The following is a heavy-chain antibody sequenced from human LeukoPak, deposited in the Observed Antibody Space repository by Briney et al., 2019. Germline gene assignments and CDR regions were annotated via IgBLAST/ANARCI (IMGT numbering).Heavy chain of an antibody. V-gene: IGHV1-2*02. D-gene: IGHD3-10*01. J-gene: IGHJ4*02. CDR2: INPNSGGT. CDR1: GYTFTGYY. Sequence: ASVKVSCKASGYTFTGYYMHWVRPAPGQGLEWMGWINPNSGGTNYAQKFQGGVTMTRDTSISTAYMELSRLRSDDTAVYYCARVGQRLWFGEFPFDYWGQGTLVTVSS. CDR3: ARVGQRLWFGEFPFDY.